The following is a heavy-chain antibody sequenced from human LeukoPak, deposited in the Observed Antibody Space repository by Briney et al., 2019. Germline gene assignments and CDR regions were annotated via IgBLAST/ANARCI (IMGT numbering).Heavy chain of an antibody. CDR2: IYTSGGT. D-gene: IGHD3-10*01. CDR3: ARENFGEVVWGPTFRYAFDS. Sequence: PSETLSLTCTVSGGSISSSSYYWSWIRQPAGKGLEWIGRIYTSGGTNYNPSLKSRVTISVDTSKNQFSLKLRSVTAADMAVYYCARENFGEVVWGPTFRYAFDSWGQGTMVTVSS. J-gene: IGHJ3*02. CDR1: GGSISSSSYY. V-gene: IGHV4-61*02.